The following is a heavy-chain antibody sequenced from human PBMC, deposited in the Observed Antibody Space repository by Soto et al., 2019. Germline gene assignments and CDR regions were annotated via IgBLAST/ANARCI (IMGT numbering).Heavy chain of an antibody. V-gene: IGHV1-69*13. J-gene: IGHJ6*02. CDR3: ARLGYSGYDYYHYYGMDV. Sequence: SVKVSCKASGGTFSSYAISWVRQAPGQGLEWMGGIIPTFGTANYAQKFQGRVTITADESTSTAYMELSGLRSEDTAVYYCARLGYSGYDYYHYYGMDVWGQGTTVTVSS. CDR2: IIPTFGTA. D-gene: IGHD5-12*01. CDR1: GGTFSSYA.